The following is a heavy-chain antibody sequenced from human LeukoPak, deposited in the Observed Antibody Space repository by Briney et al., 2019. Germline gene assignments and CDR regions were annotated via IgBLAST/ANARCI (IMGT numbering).Heavy chain of an antibody. D-gene: IGHD3-22*01. V-gene: IGHV4-34*01. CDR2: INRNGSI. CDR1: GTYFSNYH. Sequence: SGTLSLTFAVFGTYFSNYHRNLGRQAPRKGLELNGKINRNGSIYYKQSLKSRVAISVDAAKSKYSVKLTAVNAADRPFYYCAKRRQPHYDSNFNGKNHWFDPWGQGTLVTVAS. CDR3: AKRRQPHYDSNFNGKNHWFDP. J-gene: IGHJ5*02.